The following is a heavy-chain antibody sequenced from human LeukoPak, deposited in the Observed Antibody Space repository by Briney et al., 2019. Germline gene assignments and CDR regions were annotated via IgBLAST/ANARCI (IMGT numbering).Heavy chain of an antibody. CDR2: IYYSGST. Sequence: SETLSLTCTVSGGSISSSSYYWGWIRQPPGKGLEWIGSIYYSGSTYYNPSLKSRVTISVDTSKNQFSLKLSSVTAADTAVYHCARWIVGYSYGYFDPWGQGTLVTVSS. CDR1: GGSISSSSYY. V-gene: IGHV4-39*07. CDR3: ARWIVGYSYGYFDP. J-gene: IGHJ5*02. D-gene: IGHD5-18*01.